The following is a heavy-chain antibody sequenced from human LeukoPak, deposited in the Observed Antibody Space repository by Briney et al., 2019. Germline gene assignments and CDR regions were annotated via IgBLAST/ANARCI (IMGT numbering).Heavy chain of an antibody. CDR1: GYTFTGYY. D-gene: IGHD3-10*01. V-gene: IGHV1-2*02. CDR3: ARDQSYYYGSGTYSDAFDI. CDR2: INPNSGGT. J-gene: IGHJ3*02. Sequence: GASVKVSCKASGYTFTGYYMHWVRQAPGQGLEWMGWINPNSGGTNYAQKFQGRVTMTRDTSISTAYMELSSLTSEDTAVYFCARDQSYYYGSGTYSDAFDIWGQGTMVTVSS.